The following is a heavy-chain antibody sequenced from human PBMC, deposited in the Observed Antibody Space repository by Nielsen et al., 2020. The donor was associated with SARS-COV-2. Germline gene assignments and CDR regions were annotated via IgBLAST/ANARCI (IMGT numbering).Heavy chain of an antibody. CDR3: ANRAGKRGMGYYYYGMDV. CDR2: IIPIFGTA. Sequence: SVKVSCKASGGTFSSYAISWVRQAPGQGLEWMGGIIPIFGTANYAQKFQGRVTITADESASTAYMELSSLRSEDTAVYYCANRAGKRGMGYYYYGMDVWGQGTTVTVSS. D-gene: IGHD3-10*01. V-gene: IGHV1-69*13. J-gene: IGHJ6*02. CDR1: GGTFSSYA.